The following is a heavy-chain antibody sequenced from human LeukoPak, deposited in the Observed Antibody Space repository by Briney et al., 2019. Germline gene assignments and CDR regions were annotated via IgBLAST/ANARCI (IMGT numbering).Heavy chain of an antibody. CDR3: ASGGYCGSTDCYPNWFDP. CDR2: IYYSGRT. J-gene: IGHJ5*02. D-gene: IGHD2-2*01. V-gene: IGHV4-59*01. Sequence: PSETLSLTCTVSGGSISSYYWSWIRQPPGKGLEWIGYIYYSGRTNYSASLKSRVTISEDTSKNQFSLKLSSVTAADTAVYYCASGGYCGSTDCYPNWFDPWGQGTLVTVSS. CDR1: GGSISSYY.